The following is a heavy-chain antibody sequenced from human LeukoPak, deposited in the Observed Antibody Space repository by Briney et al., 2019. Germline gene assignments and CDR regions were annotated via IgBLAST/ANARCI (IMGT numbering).Heavy chain of an antibody. CDR1: AGSFSGDH. Sequence: SENLSLTCAVYAGSFSGDHWSWLRQPPGKGLEWCGEINHSGSTNYNPSLKSRVAISVETSKTQFSLNLSSVTTANRAVYYCARGSGWYKVEYYYMGVSGEGTTVTVSS. CDR3: ARGSGWYKVEYYYMGV. CDR2: INHSGST. D-gene: IGHD6-19*01. V-gene: IGHV4-34*01. J-gene: IGHJ6*03.